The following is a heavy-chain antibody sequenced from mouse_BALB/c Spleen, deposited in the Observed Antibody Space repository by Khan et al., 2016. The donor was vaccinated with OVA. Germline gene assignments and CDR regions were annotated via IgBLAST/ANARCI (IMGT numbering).Heavy chain of an antibody. CDR2: IDPFSGGT. CDR1: GYSFTSYY. V-gene: IGHV1S135*01. CDR3: ARHGFVAWFTY. Sequence: EVQLQESGPELMKSGASVKISCKASGYSFTSYYIHWMMQSHGKSLEWIGYIDPFSGGTTYNQKFKGQATLTVDKSSSTAYILLSNLTSEDSAVYYCARHGFVAWFTYWGQGTLVTVSA. D-gene: IGHD2-2*01. J-gene: IGHJ3*01.